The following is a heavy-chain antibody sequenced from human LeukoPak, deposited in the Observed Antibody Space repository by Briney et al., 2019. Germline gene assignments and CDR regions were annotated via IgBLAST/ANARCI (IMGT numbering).Heavy chain of an antibody. J-gene: IGHJ4*02. Sequence: GESLKISCKGSGYSFTSYWIGWVRQMPGKGLGSMGIIYPGDSDTRYGPSFQGQVTISADKSISTAYLQWSSLKASDTAMYYCARPRVAVAGKGSFDYWGQGTLVTVSS. CDR2: IYPGDSDT. CDR1: GYSFTSYW. CDR3: ARPRVAVAGKGSFDY. D-gene: IGHD6-19*01. V-gene: IGHV5-51*01.